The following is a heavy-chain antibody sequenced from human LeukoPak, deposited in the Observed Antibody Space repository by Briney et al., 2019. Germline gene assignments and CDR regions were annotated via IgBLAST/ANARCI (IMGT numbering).Heavy chain of an antibody. CDR1: GFTFNTYT. J-gene: IGHJ6*04. CDR3: AELGITMIGGV. D-gene: IGHD3-10*02. Sequence: GGSVRLSCAASGFTFNTYTMNWARQAPGKGLEWLSSLDSSGAYIFYADSVKGRFIISRDNAKNSLYLQMNSLRVEDTAVYYCAELGITMIGGVWGKGTTVTISS. V-gene: IGHV3-21*06. CDR2: LDSSGAYI.